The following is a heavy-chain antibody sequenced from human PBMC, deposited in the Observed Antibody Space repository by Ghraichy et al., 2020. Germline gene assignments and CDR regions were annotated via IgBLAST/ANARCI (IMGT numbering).Heavy chain of an antibody. CDR3: ARDLDSWNYAYYYFYGMDV. CDR1: GFTFSSYS. J-gene: IGHJ6*02. Sequence: GGSLRLSCAASGFTFSSYSMNWVRQAPGKGLEWVSSISSSSSYIYYADSVKGRFTISRDNAKNSLYLQMNSLRAEDTAVYYCARDLDSWNYAYYYFYGMDVWGQGTTVTVSS. D-gene: IGHD1-7*01. CDR2: ISSSSSYI. V-gene: IGHV3-21*01.